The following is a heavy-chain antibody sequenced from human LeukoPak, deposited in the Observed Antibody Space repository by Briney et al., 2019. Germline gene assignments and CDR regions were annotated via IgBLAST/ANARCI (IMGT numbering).Heavy chain of an antibody. CDR1: GFTFSNYE. D-gene: IGHD2-2*02. CDR2: ISSSGSGI. CDR3: ARLGFCSSISCYIDF. V-gene: IGHV3-48*03. Sequence: GGSLRLSCAASGFTFSNYEMHWVRQAPGKGLEWVSYISSSGSGIYYADSVKGRFTISRDNSKNTLYLQMNSLRAEDTAVYYCARLGFCSSISCYIDFWGQGTLVTVSS. J-gene: IGHJ4*02.